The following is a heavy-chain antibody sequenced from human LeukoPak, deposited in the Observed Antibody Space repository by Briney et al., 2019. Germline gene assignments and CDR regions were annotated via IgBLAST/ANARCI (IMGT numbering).Heavy chain of an antibody. CDR3: AKVPPEKGGY. CDR1: AFTFSSYG. D-gene: IGHD3-16*01. V-gene: IGHV3-23*01. Sequence: PGGSLSLSCAAAAFTFSSYGVSWVRQAAGKGLEWVSAISGSGGSTYYADSVKGRFTISRDNSKNTLYLQMNSLRAEDTAVYYCAKVPPEKGGYWGQGTLVTVSS. J-gene: IGHJ4*02. CDR2: ISGSGGST.